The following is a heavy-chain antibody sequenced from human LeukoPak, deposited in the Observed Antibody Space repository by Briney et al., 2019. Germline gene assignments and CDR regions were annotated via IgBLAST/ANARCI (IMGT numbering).Heavy chain of an antibody. Sequence: PGGCLRLSCAASGFTFSSYWMSWVRQAPGKGLEWVANIKQDGSEEYYVDSVKGRFTISRDNAKNSLYLQMNSLRAEDTALYYCARDTSTVDYWGQGTLVIVSS. J-gene: IGHJ4*02. CDR2: IKQDGSEE. CDR3: ARDTSTVDY. CDR1: GFTFSSYW. D-gene: IGHD2-2*01. V-gene: IGHV3-7*04.